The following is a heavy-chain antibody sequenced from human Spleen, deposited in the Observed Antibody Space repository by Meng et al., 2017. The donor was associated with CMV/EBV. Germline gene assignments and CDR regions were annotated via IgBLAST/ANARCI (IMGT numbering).Heavy chain of an antibody. Sequence: TCAVSGGSISSNNWWSWVRQPPGKGLEWVGEIYHSGSTNYNPSLKSRVTISVDKSKNQFSLNLSSVTAADTAVYYCARVRGATPTDYWGQGTLVTVSS. CDR2: IYHSGST. D-gene: IGHD3-10*01. CDR1: GGSISSNNW. V-gene: IGHV4-4*02. CDR3: ARVRGATPTDY. J-gene: IGHJ4*02.